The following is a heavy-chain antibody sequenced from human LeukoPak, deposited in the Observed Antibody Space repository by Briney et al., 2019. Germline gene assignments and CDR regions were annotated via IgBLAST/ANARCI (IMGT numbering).Heavy chain of an antibody. CDR2: IIPIFGTA. CDR3: ARGFRLGYFDY. J-gene: IGHJ4*02. CDR1: GGTFSSYA. V-gene: IGHV1-69*13. D-gene: IGHD3-16*01. Sequence: ASVKVSCKASGGTFSSYAISGLRQAPGQGLEWTGGIIPIFGTANYAQKFQGRVTITADESTSTAYMDLSSLRSEDTAVYYCARGFRLGYFDYWGQGTLVTVSS.